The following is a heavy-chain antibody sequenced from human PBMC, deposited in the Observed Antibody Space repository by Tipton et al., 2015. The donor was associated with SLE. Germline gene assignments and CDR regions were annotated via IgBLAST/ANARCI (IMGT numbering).Heavy chain of an antibody. D-gene: IGHD1-26*01. Sequence: RSLRLSCAASGFTFSSYAMHWVRQAPGKGLEWVAVISYDGSNKYYADSVKGRFTISRDNSKNTLYLQMNSLRAEDTAVYYCASMGGSGQGPFDIWGQGTMVTVSS. V-gene: IGHV3-30-3*01. CDR3: ASMGGSGQGPFDI. CDR2: ISYDGSNK. J-gene: IGHJ3*02. CDR1: GFTFSSYA.